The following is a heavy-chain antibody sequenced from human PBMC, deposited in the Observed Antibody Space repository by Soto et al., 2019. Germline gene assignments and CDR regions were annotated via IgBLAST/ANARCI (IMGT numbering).Heavy chain of an antibody. D-gene: IGHD6-19*01. J-gene: IGHJ5*02. CDR2: IYQSGVT. Sequence: SETLSLTCNMSGDSYSISTYSWSWIRQPPGKALQWIGFIYQSGVTSYNPSLASRVSISLDRSNNQCSLKLKSVTAADTDVYFCAGMPYTSGLRFDPWGPGTLVTVSS. CDR1: GDSYSISTYS. V-gene: IGHV4-30-2*01. CDR3: AGMPYTSGLRFDP.